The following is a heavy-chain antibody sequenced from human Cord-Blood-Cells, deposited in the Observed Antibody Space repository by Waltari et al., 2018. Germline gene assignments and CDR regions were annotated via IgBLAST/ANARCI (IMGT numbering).Heavy chain of an antibody. Sequence: KKPGSSVKVSCKASGGTFSSYAISWVRPAPGQGLEWMGGIIPIFGTANYAQKFQGRVTITADESTSTAYMELSSLRSEDTAVYYCARDRGAYYDILTGYFDYWGQGTLVTVSS. CDR2: IIPIFGTA. CDR3: ARDRGAYYDILTGYFDY. J-gene: IGHJ4*02. CDR1: GGTFSSYA. D-gene: IGHD3-9*01. V-gene: IGHV1-69*01.